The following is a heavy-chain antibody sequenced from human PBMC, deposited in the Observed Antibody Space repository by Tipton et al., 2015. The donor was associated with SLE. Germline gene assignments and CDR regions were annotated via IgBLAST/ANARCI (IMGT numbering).Heavy chain of an antibody. CDR1: GFTFGTYD. CDR2: ISPGGSGT. J-gene: IGHJ4*02. V-gene: IGHV3-23*01. D-gene: IGHD6-6*01. CDR3: AKDRIGSRKLLES. Sequence: SLRLSCAASGFTFGTYDMSWVRQAPGKGLEWVSVISPGGSGTFYADSVKGRFTISRDNSKNTLFLQMNSLRAEDTAAYYCAKDRIGSRKLLESWGQGTLVTVSS.